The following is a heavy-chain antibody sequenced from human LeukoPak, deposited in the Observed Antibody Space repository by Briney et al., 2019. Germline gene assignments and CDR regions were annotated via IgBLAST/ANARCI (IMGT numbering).Heavy chain of an antibody. V-gene: IGHV4-34*01. CDR2: INHSGST. CDR1: GGSFSGYY. Sequence: PSETLSLTCAVYGGSFSGYYWSWIRQPPGKGLEWIGEINHSGSTNYNPSLKSRVTISVDTSKNQFSLKLSSVTAADTAVYYCARARNPIGVSSIAARRGYYFDYWGQGTLVTVSS. J-gene: IGHJ4*02. D-gene: IGHD6-6*01. CDR3: ARARNPIGVSSIAARRGYYFDY.